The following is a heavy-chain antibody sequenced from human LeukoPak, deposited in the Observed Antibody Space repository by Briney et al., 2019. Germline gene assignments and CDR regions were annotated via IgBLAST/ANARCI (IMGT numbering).Heavy chain of an antibody. J-gene: IGHJ5*02. Sequence: PGGSLRLSCAVSGFTDSSIYMSWVRQAPGKGLEWVSFIYSDGNTYYADSVKGRFTLSRDSSRNTLYLQMNSLRVDDTAVYYCAGDTHSSSWYDHWGQGTLVTVSS. D-gene: IGHD6-19*01. V-gene: IGHV3-53*01. CDR2: IYSDGNT. CDR1: GFTDSSIY. CDR3: AGDTHSSSWYDH.